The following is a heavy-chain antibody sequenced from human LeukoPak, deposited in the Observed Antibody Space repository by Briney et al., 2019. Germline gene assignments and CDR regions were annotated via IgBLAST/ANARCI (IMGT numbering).Heavy chain of an antibody. V-gene: IGHV3-48*03. CDR2: ISSSGTTI. D-gene: IGHD2-15*01. CDR3: ARVGVVVAATGNLWFDP. J-gene: IGHJ5*02. Sequence: GGSLRLSCAASGFAFSSYEMNWVRQAPGKGLEWVSYISSSGTTIYYADSVKGRFTISRDNAKNSLYLQMNSLRAEDTAVYYCARVGVVVAATGNLWFDPWGQGTLVTVSS. CDR1: GFAFSSYE.